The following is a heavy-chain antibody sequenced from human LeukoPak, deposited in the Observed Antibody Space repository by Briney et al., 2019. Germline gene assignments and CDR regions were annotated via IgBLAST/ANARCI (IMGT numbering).Heavy chain of an antibody. CDR3: AGSIAVAGHYYFDY. Sequence: SETLSLTCIVSGGSISSYYWSWIRQPPGKGLEWIRYIYYSGSTNYNPSLKSRVTISVDTSKKQFSLKLSSVTAADTAVYYCAGSIAVAGHYYFDYWGQGTLVTVSS. J-gene: IGHJ4*02. V-gene: IGHV4-59*08. D-gene: IGHD6-19*01. CDR2: IYYSGST. CDR1: GGSISSYY.